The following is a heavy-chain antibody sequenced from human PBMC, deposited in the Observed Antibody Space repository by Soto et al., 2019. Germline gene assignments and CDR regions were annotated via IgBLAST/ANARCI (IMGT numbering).Heavy chain of an antibody. CDR2: IWYDGSNK. Sequence: GGSLRLSCAASGFTFSSYGMHWVRQAPGKGLEWVAVIWYDGSNKYYTDSVKGRFTISRDNSRNTLYLQMNSLSAEDTAVYYCARGLITSTQRGIDYWGQGTLVTVSS. J-gene: IGHJ4*02. CDR3: ARGLITSTQRGIDY. D-gene: IGHD3-16*01. V-gene: IGHV3-33*01. CDR1: GFTFSSYG.